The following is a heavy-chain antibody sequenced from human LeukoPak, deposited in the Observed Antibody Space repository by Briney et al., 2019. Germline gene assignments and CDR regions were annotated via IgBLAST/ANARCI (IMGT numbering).Heavy chain of an antibody. CDR1: GYTFTGYY. Sequence: ASVKVSCKASGYTFTGYYMHWVRQATRQGLEWMGRITPNSGGTNYAQKFQGRVTMTRDTSISTAYMELSRLRSDDTAVYYCSIEAEDGFQDSSGNKAPWGQGTLVTVSS. D-gene: IGHD3-22*01. CDR3: SIEAEDGFQDSSGNKAP. J-gene: IGHJ4*02. V-gene: IGHV1-2*06. CDR2: ITPNSGGT.